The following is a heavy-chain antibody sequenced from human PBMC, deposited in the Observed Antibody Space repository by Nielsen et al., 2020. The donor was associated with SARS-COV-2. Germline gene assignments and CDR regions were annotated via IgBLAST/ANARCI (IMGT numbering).Heavy chain of an antibody. CDR3: ARDPGIAARPPPQNYYYYYMDV. J-gene: IGHJ6*03. CDR2: IDPSSSRT. D-gene: IGHD6-6*01. Sequence: ASVKVSCKTSGYIFTAFFMHWVRQAPGQGLEWMGIIDPSSSRTAYAQRFQGRVTMTSDTSTRTVYMELSRLRSDDTAVYYCARDPGIAARPPPQNYYYYYMDVWGKGTTVTVSS. CDR1: GYIFTAFF. V-gene: IGHV1-46*01.